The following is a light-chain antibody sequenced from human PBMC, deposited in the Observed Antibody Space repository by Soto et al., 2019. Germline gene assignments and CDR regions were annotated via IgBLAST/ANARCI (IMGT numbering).Light chain of an antibody. J-gene: IGKJ5*01. CDR3: QQVNSFPST. CDR2: AAS. Sequence: IQLTQSPSSLSASVGDRVTITCRASQGISSYLAWYQQKPGKAPKLLIYAASTLQTGGPSRFSGGGSGTDFTLTLSSLQPEDVATYYCQQVNSFPSTFGQGTRLQIK. V-gene: IGKV1-9*01. CDR1: QGISSY.